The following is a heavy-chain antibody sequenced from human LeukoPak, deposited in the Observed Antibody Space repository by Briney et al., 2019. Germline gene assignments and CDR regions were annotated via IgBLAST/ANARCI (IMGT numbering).Heavy chain of an antibody. CDR3: ARVRSSSSWYGFDY. Sequence: ASVKVSCKASGYTFTSYGISWVRQAPGQGLEWMGWISAYNGNTDYAQKLQGRVTMTTDTSTSTAYMELRSLRSDDTAVYYCARVRSSSSWYGFDYWGQGTLVTVSS. J-gene: IGHJ4*02. CDR2: ISAYNGNT. D-gene: IGHD6-13*01. V-gene: IGHV1-18*01. CDR1: GYTFTSYG.